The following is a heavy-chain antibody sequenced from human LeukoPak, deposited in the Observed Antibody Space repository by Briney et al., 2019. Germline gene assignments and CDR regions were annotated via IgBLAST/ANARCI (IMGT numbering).Heavy chain of an antibody. CDR3: ARDYPKPVYGDFDY. D-gene: IGHD4-17*01. CDR1: GYTFTSYA. Sequence: ASVKVSCKASGYTFTSYAMHWVRQAPGQRLEWMGWINAGNGNTKYSQKFQGRVTITRDTSASTAYTELSSLRSEDTAVYYCARDYPKPVYGDFDYWGQGTLVTVSS. CDR2: INAGNGNT. V-gene: IGHV1-3*01. J-gene: IGHJ4*02.